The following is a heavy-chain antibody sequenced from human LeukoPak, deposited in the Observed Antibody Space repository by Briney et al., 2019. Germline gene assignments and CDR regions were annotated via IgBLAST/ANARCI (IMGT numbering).Heavy chain of an antibody. J-gene: IGHJ3*02. V-gene: IGHV1-18*01. CDR1: GYTFTSYD. CDR2: ISAYNGNT. D-gene: IGHD3-3*01. CDR3: ARDLTIPNAFDI. Sequence: ASVKVSCKASGYTFTSYDINWVRQAPGQVLEWMGWISAYNGNTNYAQKLQGRVTMTTDTSTSTAYMELRSLRSDDTAVYYCARDLTIPNAFDIWGQGTMVTVSS.